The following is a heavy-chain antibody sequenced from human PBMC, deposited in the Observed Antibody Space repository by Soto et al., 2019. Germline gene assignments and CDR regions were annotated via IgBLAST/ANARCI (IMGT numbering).Heavy chain of an antibody. CDR1: GFTFSSYA. V-gene: IGHV3-64*01. CDR2: ISSNGGST. CDR3: ARDGCGGDCYSAYAFDI. Sequence: EVQLVESGGGLVQPGGSLRLSCAASGFTFSSYAMHWVRQAPGKGLEYVSAISSNGGSTYYANSVKGRFTISRDNSKNTLYLQMGSLRAEDMAVYYCARDGCGGDCYSAYAFDIWGQVTMVTVSS. J-gene: IGHJ3*02. D-gene: IGHD2-21*02.